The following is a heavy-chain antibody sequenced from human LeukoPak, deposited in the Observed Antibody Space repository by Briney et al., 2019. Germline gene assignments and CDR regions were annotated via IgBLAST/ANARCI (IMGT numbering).Heavy chain of an antibody. D-gene: IGHD5-12*01. CDR3: ASIVATIREYFDY. J-gene: IGHJ4*02. CDR2: IYYSGST. V-gene: IGHV4-38-2*02. CDR1: GYSISTGYY. Sequence: SETLSLTCTVSGYSISTGYYWGWIRQPPGKGLEWIGSIYYSGSTYYNPSLKSRVTISVDTSKNQFSLKLSSVTAADTAVYYCASIVATIREYFDYWGQGTLVTVSS.